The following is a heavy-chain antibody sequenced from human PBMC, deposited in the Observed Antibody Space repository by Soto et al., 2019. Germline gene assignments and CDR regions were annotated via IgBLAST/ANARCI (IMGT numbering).Heavy chain of an antibody. CDR2: FDPGNGNT. CDR1: GYTLTELS. J-gene: IGHJ4*02. Sequence: GASVKVSCKVSGYTLTELSMHWVRQAPGTGLEWMGGFDPGNGNTKYSQKFQGRVTITRDTSASTAYMELSSLRSEDTAAYYCARSCSSTSCGYWGQGTLVTVSS. V-gene: IGHV1-24*01. CDR3: ARSCSSTSCGY. D-gene: IGHD2-2*01.